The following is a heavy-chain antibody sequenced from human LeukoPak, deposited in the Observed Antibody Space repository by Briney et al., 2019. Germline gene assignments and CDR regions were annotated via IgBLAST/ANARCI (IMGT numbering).Heavy chain of an antibody. CDR3: ARVGDGDNWFDP. J-gene: IGHJ5*02. V-gene: IGHV1-69*05. Sequence: SVKVSCKASGGTFSSYAISWVRQAPGQGLEWMGGIIPIFGTANYAQKFQGKVTITTDESTSTAYMEMSSLRSEDTAVYYCARVGDGDNWFDPWGQGTLVTVSS. CDR2: IIPIFGTA. CDR1: GGTFSSYA. D-gene: IGHD5-24*01.